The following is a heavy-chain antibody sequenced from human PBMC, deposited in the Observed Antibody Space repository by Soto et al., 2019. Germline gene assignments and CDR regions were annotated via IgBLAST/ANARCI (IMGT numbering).Heavy chain of an antibody. Sequence: SVKVSCKASGGTFTSYAISWVRQAPGQGLEWMGGTIPIFGTANYAQKFQGRVTITADESTSTAYMELSSLRSEDTAVYYCARDLRSSWEYYYYYYGMDVWGQGTTVTVSS. CDR1: GGTFTSYA. V-gene: IGHV1-69*13. J-gene: IGHJ6*02. CDR2: TIPIFGTA. D-gene: IGHD6-13*01. CDR3: ARDLRSSWEYYYYYYGMDV.